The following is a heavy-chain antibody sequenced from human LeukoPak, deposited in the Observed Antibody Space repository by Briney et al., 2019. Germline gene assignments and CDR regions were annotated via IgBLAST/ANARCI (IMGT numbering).Heavy chain of an antibody. J-gene: IGHJ3*02. CDR2: INHSGST. CDR1: GGSFSGYY. CDR3: AREQGAFDI. V-gene: IGHV4-34*01. Sequence: KPSETLSLTCAVYGGSFSGYYWSWIRQPPGKGLEWIGEINHSGSTNYNPSLKSRVTISVDTSKNQFSLKLSSVTAADTAVYYCAREQGAFDIWGQGTMVTVSS.